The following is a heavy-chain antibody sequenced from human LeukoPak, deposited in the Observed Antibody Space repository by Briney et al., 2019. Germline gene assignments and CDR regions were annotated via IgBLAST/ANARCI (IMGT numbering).Heavy chain of an antibody. V-gene: IGHV1-2*02. CDR2: INPNSGGT. J-gene: IGHJ6*04. CDR1: GYTFTGYY. Sequence: ASVKVSCKASGYTFTGYYMHWVRQAPGQSLEWMGWINPNSGGTNYAQKFQGRVTMTRDTSINTAYMELSRLRSDDTAVYYCATWNSFSFWSGYPPLDVWAKGTTATVSS. D-gene: IGHD3-3*01. CDR3: ATWNSFSFWSGYPPLDV.